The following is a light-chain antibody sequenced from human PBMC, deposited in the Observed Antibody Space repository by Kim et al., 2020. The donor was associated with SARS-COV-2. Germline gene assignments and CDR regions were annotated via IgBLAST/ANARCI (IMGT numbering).Light chain of an antibody. CDR3: SSYTTSNTYV. J-gene: IGLJ1*01. V-gene: IGLV2-14*04. Sequence: GQWITNTCTGSSSDVCSDKYVSWYQQYPGKARKLMIYDVSERPSGASTRFSESKSGNTASLTISGLQAEDEAGYYCSSYTTSNTYVFGTGTKVTVL. CDR2: DVS. CDR1: SSDVCSDKY.